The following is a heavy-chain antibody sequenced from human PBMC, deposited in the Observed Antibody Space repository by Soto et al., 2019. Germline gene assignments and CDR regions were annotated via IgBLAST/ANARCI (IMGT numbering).Heavy chain of an antibody. V-gene: IGHV4-59*01. Sequence: PSETLSLTCTVSGGSISSYYWSWIRQPPGKGLEWIGYIYYRGSTIYNPSLKSRVTISVDTSKNQFSLRLTSVTAADTAVYYCARLMYYYDSSGYYYDGSYFDYWGQGTLVTAPQ. CDR2: IYYRGST. CDR3: ARLMYYYDSSGYYYDGSYFDY. J-gene: IGHJ4*02. D-gene: IGHD3-22*01. CDR1: GGSISSYY.